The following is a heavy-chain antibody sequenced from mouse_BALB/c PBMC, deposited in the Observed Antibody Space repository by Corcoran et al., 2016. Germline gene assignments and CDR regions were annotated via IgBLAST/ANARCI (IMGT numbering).Heavy chain of an antibody. CDR2: INPNNGGT. D-gene: IGHD2-4*01. CDR3: SRRSNMITRGPAGLAY. Sequence: DVPLQQSAPELVNPGASVKISCKTSGYTFTEYTIPLVKQRHGKSLEWIGGINPNNGGTSYNQKFKGKATLTVDKSSSTAYMERRSLTSEESAVCYWSRRSNMITRGPAGLAYWGQGTLVTVSA. J-gene: IGHJ3*01. V-gene: IGHV1-18*01. CDR1: GYTFTEYT.